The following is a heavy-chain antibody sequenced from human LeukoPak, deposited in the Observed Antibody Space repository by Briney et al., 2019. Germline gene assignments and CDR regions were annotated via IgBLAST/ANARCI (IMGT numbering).Heavy chain of an antibody. CDR2: IYPRDGST. CDR3: ARDQEGFDY. CDR1: GCIFTSKY. V-gene: IGHV1-46*01. J-gene: IGHJ4*02. Sequence: ASVKVSCKASGCIFTSKYIHWVRQAPGQGLEWMGMIYPRDGSTSYAQRFQDRVTVTRDTSTSTVHMELSGLRSEDTAVYYCARDQEGFDYWGQGTQVTVSS.